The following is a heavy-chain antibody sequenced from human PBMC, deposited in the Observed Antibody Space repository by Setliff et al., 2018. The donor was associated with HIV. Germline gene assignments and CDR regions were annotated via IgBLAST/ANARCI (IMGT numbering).Heavy chain of an antibody. CDR1: GFTFSDYY. D-gene: IGHD5-12*01. J-gene: IGHJ4*02. Sequence: GGSLRLSCAASGFTFSDYYMSWVRQAPGKGLEWISYSSVSGDYSRYADSVEGRFTISRDNAKNSLYLQMNSLRAEDTAVYYCAKDPRAAVATICDYWGQGTLVTVSS. CDR2: SSVSGDYS. V-gene: IGHV3-11*05. CDR3: AKDPRAAVATICDY.